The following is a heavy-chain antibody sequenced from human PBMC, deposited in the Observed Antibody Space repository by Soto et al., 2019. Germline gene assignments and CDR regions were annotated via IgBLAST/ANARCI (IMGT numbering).Heavy chain of an antibody. J-gene: IGHJ6*02. CDR2: INGAGST. V-gene: IGHV3-66*01. D-gene: IGHD6-13*01. CDR3: ARAGFGAAAGKVGYYYYGMDV. CDR1: GFDVSVNL. Sequence: GGSLRLSCAASGFDVSVNLMNWVRQAPGKGLEWVSVINGAGSTDYADSVKGRFAISRDISRNTLYLQMNSLRVEDTAVYYCARAGFGAAAGKVGYYYYGMDVWGQGTTVTVSS.